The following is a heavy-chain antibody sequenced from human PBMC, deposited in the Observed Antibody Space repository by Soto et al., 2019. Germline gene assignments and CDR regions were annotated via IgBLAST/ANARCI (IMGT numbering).Heavy chain of an antibody. CDR2: TRHDGSNT. V-gene: IGHV3-33*01. CDR3: ARDGVGTTTYFGYFDY. D-gene: IGHD1-26*01. CDR1: GFTFSGYG. Sequence: QVQLVESGGGVVQPGRSLRLSCAASGFTFSGYGMHWVRQAPGKGLEWVAVTRHDGSNTYYADSVRGRFTISRDNSTKRLYLQMNSLRAEDTAVYYCARDGVGTTTYFGYFDYWGQGTLVTVSS. J-gene: IGHJ4*02.